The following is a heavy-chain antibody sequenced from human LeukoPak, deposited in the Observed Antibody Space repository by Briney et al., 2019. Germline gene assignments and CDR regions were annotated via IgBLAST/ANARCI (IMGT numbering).Heavy chain of an antibody. J-gene: IGHJ4*02. Sequence: SVKVSCKASGGTFISYAISWVRQAPGQGLEWMGGIIPIFGTANYAQKFQGRVTITAEEATSTAYMELSRLRAEDTAVYYCARGRYYGSGSYPFVMGYWGQGTLVTVSS. CDR3: ARGRYYGSGSYPFVMGY. CDR1: GGTFISYA. V-gene: IGHV1-69*13. D-gene: IGHD3-10*01. CDR2: IIPIFGTA.